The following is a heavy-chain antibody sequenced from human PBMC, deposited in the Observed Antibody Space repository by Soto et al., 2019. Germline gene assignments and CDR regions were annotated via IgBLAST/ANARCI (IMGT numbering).Heavy chain of an antibody. Sequence: EVQLVESGEGLVQPGGSLRLSCAASGFTFSSYAMHWVRQAPGKGLEYVSAISSNGGSTYYADSVKGRFTISRDNSKNTLYLQMGSLRAEDMAVYYCARVGGYDFWSGHMDVWGQGTTVTVSS. D-gene: IGHD3-3*01. V-gene: IGHV3-64*02. CDR2: ISSNGGST. J-gene: IGHJ6*02. CDR3: ARVGGYDFWSGHMDV. CDR1: GFTFSSYA.